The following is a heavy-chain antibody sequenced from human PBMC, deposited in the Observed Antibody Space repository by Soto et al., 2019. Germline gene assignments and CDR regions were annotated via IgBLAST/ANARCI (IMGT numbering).Heavy chain of an antibody. Sequence: QVQLVQSGAEVKKPGSSVKVSCKASGGAFSDYAFSWVRPAPVQGLAWLGGLMPIFRAPAYAQKFQGRVTITAEEFTRTAYMEMNSLRSEDTAVYYCASWLKGPDIGNYYNGMDVWGQGTTVTFS. V-gene: IGHV1-69*12. D-gene: IGHD2-15*01. J-gene: IGHJ6*02. CDR1: GGAFSDYA. CDR2: LMPIFRAP. CDR3: ASWLKGPDIGNYYNGMDV.